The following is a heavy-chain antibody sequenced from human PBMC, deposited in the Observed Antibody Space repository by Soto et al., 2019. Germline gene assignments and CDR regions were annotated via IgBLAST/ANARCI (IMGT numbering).Heavy chain of an antibody. J-gene: IGHJ4*02. V-gene: IGHV4-31*03. D-gene: IGHD3-10*01. CDR1: GGSIKHANYY. Sequence: PSETLSLTCTVSGGSIKHANYYWSWIRQLPGKGLEWIGYIYHSGRTYCNPSLKSRVTISVDTSKNQFSLNLTSVTAADTAVYYCARDGNYGLVDYWGQGTLVTVSS. CDR3: ARDGNYGLVDY. CDR2: IYHSGRT.